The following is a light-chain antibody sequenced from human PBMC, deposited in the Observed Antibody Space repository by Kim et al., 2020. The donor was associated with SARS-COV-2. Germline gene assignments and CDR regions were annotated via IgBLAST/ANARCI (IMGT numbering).Light chain of an antibody. Sequence: ATINCKSSQSVLYSSNNKNYLAWYQQKPGQPPKLLIYWASTRESGVPDRFSGSGSGTDFTLTISSLQAEDVAVYYCQQYYSSPITFGQGTRLEIK. CDR2: WAS. V-gene: IGKV4-1*01. J-gene: IGKJ5*01. CDR3: QQYYSSPIT. CDR1: QSVLYSSNNKNY.